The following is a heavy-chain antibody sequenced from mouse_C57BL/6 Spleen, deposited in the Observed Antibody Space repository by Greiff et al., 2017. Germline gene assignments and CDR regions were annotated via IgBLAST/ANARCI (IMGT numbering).Heavy chain of an antibody. Sequence: EVQLQQPGPELVKPGASVKMSCKASGYTFTDYYMHWVKQSPGQSLEWIGYINPNNGGTSYNQKFKGKATLTVNQSSSTAYMEIRSLRSEDSAVYDCARGTSYGNYLDGMDYWGKGTSVTVSA. CDR3: ARGTSYGNYLDGMDY. CDR1: GYTFTDYY. D-gene: IGHD2-1*01. V-gene: IGHV1-22*01. CDR2: INPNNGGT. J-gene: IGHJ4*01.